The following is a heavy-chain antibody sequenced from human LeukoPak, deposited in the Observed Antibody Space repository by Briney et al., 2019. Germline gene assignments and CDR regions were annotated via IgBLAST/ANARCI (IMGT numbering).Heavy chain of an antibody. J-gene: IGHJ4*02. CDR3: ASFWSGHTTGGFDY. CDR2: IYSGGST. Sequence: PGGSLRLSCAASGFTVSSNYMSWVRQAPGEGLEWVSVIYSGGSTYYADSVKGRFTISRDNSKNTLYLQMNSLRAEDTAVYYCASFWSGHTTGGFDYWGQGTLVTVSS. V-gene: IGHV3-53*01. CDR1: GFTVSSNY. D-gene: IGHD3-3*01.